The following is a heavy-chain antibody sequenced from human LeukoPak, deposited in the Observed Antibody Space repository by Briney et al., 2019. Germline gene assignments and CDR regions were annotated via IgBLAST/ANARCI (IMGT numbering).Heavy chain of an antibody. D-gene: IGHD5-24*01. CDR2: ISYDSVNE. J-gene: IGHJ4*02. Sequence: PGGSLRLSCAASGFTFNTYAKHWIRQAPGKGLEWVAVISYDSVNEYYADSVKGRFTISRDNSKDMLYLQMNSLTPEDTAVYYCARDSLKNAYNYDCFDYWGQGTLVTVSS. CDR3: ARDSLKNAYNYDCFDY. V-gene: IGHV3-30-3*01. CDR1: GFTFNTYA.